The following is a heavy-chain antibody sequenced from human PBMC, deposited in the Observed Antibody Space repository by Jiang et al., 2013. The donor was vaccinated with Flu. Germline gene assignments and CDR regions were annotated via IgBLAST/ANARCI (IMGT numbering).Heavy chain of an antibody. J-gene: IGHJ5*02. CDR1: GKSLTETS. CDR2: FDPEDGET. Sequence: SGAEVKKPGASVKVSCKVSGKSLTETSIHWVRQAPGEGLEWMGTFDPEDGETIHTQRFQGRVTMTGDTSADTAYLELTSLRSEDTALYYCATETYYEFAWGSRSAVRYNWFDPWGQGTLVTVSS. V-gene: IGHV1-24*01. D-gene: IGHD3-16*01. CDR3: ATETYYEFAWGSRSAVRYNWFDP.